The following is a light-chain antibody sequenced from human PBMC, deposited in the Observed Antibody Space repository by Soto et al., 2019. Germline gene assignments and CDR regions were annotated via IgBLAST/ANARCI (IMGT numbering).Light chain of an antibody. CDR2: GAS. CDR3: QQYASSPYT. CDR1: QSVGRS. V-gene: IGKV3-20*01. Sequence: EIVLTQSPATLSLSPGERATLSCWASQSVGRSLAWYQQKPGQAPRLLIYGASSRATGIPDRFSGRESGTDFTLTITTLEPEDSAVYFCQQYASSPYTFGQGTKVDIK. J-gene: IGKJ2*01.